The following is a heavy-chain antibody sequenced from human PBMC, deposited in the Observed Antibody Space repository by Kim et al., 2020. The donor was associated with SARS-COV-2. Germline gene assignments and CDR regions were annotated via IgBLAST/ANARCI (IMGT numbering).Heavy chain of an antibody. D-gene: IGHD2-15*01. V-gene: IGHV3-11*03. CDR2: ISSSSSYT. Sequence: GGSLRLSCAASGFTFSDYYMSWIRQAPGKGLEWVSYISSSSSYTNYADSVKGRFTISRDNAKNSLYLQMNSLRAEDTAVYYWASGVVVAATPVDYWGQGTLVPVSS. CDR1: GFTFSDYY. J-gene: IGHJ4*02. CDR3: ASGVVVAATPVDY.